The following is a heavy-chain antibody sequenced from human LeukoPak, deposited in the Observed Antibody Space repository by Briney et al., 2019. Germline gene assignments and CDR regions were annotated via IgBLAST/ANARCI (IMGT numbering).Heavy chain of an antibody. V-gene: IGHV1-2*06. J-gene: IGHJ5*02. Sequence: ASVKVSCKASGYTFTGYHMHWVRQAPGQGLEWMGRINPNSGDTNYAQKFQGRVTMTRDTSISTAYMELSRLRSDDTAVYYCARGEDYYDSVLFDPWGQGTLVTVSS. CDR1: GYTFTGYH. CDR2: INPNSGDT. D-gene: IGHD3-22*01. CDR3: ARGEDYYDSVLFDP.